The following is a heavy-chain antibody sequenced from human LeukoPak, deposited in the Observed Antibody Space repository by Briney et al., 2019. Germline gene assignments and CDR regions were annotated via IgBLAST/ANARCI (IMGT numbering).Heavy chain of an antibody. D-gene: IGHD1-26*01. J-gene: IGHJ4*02. V-gene: IGHV4-59*08. Sequence: SETLSLTCSVSCGTISNNYWSWIRQSPEKELEGIGYIHSSGSTDYNPSFKSRVVVSVDTSKNQFSLKLYSVTAADTAVYYCARHGLKLVGASTIYFDNWGQGTLVTVSS. CDR2: IHSSGST. CDR1: CGTISNNY. CDR3: ARHGLKLVGASTIYFDN.